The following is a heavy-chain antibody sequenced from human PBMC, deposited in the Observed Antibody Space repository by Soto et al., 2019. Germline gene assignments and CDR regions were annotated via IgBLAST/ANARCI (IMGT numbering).Heavy chain of an antibody. D-gene: IGHD6-19*01. CDR3: AKGGSGAVAGRTDY. Sequence: EVPLVESGGGLVQPGRSLRLSCAASGFTFDDYAMHWVRQVPGKGLEWVSGISWNSGDIGYADSVKGRFTISRDNAKNSLYLQMNSLRAEDTALYYCAKGGSGAVAGRTDYWGQGALVTVSS. CDR1: GFTFDDYA. V-gene: IGHV3-9*01. CDR2: ISWNSGDI. J-gene: IGHJ4*02.